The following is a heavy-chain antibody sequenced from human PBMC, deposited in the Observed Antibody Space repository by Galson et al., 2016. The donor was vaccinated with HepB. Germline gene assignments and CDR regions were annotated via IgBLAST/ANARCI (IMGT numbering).Heavy chain of an antibody. CDR1: GITLRGYA. J-gene: IGHJ3*02. CDR3: ASERLDSSGYSYPDAFEI. Sequence: SLRLSCAASGITLRGYAMNWVRQAPGKGLDWVSCISRGGTYTYYADSVKGRFTVSRDYAKNSLYLQMNNLRAEDTALYYCASERLDSSGYSYPDAFEIWGLGTMVTVSS. D-gene: IGHD3-22*01. CDR2: ISRGGTYT. V-gene: IGHV3-21*01.